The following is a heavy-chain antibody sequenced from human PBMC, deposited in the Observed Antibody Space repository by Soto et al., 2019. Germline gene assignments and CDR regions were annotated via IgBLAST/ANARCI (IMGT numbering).Heavy chain of an antibody. CDR1: GYIFTAYS. J-gene: IGHJ4*02. V-gene: IGHV1-3*01. D-gene: IGHD3-22*01. CDR3: ARVHHSSRPYYFDS. Sequence: GASVKVSCKASGYIFTAYSLHWVRQAPGQSFEWMGWINAGNGDTKYSQRFLDRVTITRDTSANIVYMDLTSLTSEDTAVYFCARVHHSSRPYYFDSWGQGPLVTVSS. CDR2: INAGNGDT.